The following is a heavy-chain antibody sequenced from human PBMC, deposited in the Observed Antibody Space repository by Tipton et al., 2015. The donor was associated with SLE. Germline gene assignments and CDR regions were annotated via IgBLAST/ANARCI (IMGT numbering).Heavy chain of an antibody. D-gene: IGHD3/OR15-3a*01. Sequence: TLSLTCAVYGGSFSGYYWSWIRQPPGKGLEWIGEINHSGSTYYNPSLKSRVTISVDTSKSQFSLKLSSVTAADTAVYYCASHRGLGAHPGYWGQGTLVTVSS. V-gene: IGHV4-34*01. CDR3: ASHRGLGAHPGY. CDR1: GGSFSGYY. J-gene: IGHJ4*02. CDR2: INHSGST.